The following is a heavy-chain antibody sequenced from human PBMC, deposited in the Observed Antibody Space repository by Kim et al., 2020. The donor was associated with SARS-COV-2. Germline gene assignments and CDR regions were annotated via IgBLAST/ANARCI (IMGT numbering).Heavy chain of an antibody. D-gene: IGHD2-21*02. Sequence: SVKVSCKASGGTFSSYAISWVRQAPGQGLEWMGRIIPILGIANYAQKFQGRVTITADKSTSTAYMELSSLRSEDTAVYYCARDAYCGGDCHGDYYYGMDVWGQGTTVTVSS. J-gene: IGHJ6*02. CDR3: ARDAYCGGDCHGDYYYGMDV. CDR2: IIPILGIA. CDR1: GGTFSSYA. V-gene: IGHV1-69*04.